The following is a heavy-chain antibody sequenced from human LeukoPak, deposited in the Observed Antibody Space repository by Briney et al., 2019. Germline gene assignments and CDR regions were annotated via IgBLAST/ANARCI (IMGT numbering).Heavy chain of an antibody. CDR2: ISGSGGST. CDR3: ERPYGDFYL. V-gene: IGHV3-23*01. CDR1: GFTFSSYA. D-gene: IGHD4-17*01. Sequence: PGGSLRLSCAASGFTFSSYAMSWVRQAPGKGLEWVSAISGSGGSTYYADSVKGRFTISRDNAKSSLYLQMNSLRDEDTAVYYCERPYGDFYLWGQGTLVTVSS. J-gene: IGHJ4*02.